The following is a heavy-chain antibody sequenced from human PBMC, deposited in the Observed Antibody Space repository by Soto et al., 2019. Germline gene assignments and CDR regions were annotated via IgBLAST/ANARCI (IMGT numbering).Heavy chain of an antibody. J-gene: IGHJ6*02. CDR2: ISAYNGNT. Sequence: ASVKVSCKASGYTFTSYGISWVRQAPGQGLEWMGWISAYNGNTNYAQKLQGRVTMTTDTSTSTAYMELRSLRSDDTAVYYCARRPYSNYVLTTFYYYYGMDVWGQGTTVTVSS. V-gene: IGHV1-18*04. D-gene: IGHD4-4*01. CDR1: GYTFTSYG. CDR3: ARRPYSNYVLTTFYYYYGMDV.